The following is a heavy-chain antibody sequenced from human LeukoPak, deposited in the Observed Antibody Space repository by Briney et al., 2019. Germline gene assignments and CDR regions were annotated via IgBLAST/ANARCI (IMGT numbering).Heavy chain of an antibody. J-gene: IGHJ4*02. CDR2: IKSKTDGGTT. D-gene: IGHD5-12*01. V-gene: IGHV3-15*01. CDR1: GFTFSNAW. CDR3: TTDDDIVAVFDY. Sequence: PGGSLRLSCAASGFTFSNAWMSWVRQAPGRGLEWVGRIKSKTDGGTTDYAAPVKGRFTISRDDSRNTLYLQMNSLKTEDTAVYYCTTDDDIVAVFDYWGQGTLVTVSS.